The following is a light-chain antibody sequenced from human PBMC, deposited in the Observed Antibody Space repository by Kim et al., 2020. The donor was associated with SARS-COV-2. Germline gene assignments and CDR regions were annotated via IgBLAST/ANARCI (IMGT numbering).Light chain of an antibody. CDR2: YAS. Sequence: SVTPKEKATLPCRASQSIGISLHWYQQKPGQSPKLLIKYASQSFSGVPSRFSGSGSGTDFTLTISSLEAEDAATYYCHQSGGLPHTFGQGTKLEI. V-gene: IGKV6-21*01. CDR3: HQSGGLPHT. J-gene: IGKJ2*01. CDR1: QSIGIS.